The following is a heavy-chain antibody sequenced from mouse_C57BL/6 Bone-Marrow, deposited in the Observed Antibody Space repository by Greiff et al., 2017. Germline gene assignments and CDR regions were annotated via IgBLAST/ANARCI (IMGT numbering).Heavy chain of an antibody. J-gene: IGHJ4*01. CDR1: GFSFNTYA. D-gene: IGHD1-1*01. CDR2: IRSKSNNYAT. V-gene: IGHV10-1*01. CDR3: ALFTTVVGGPYAMDY. Sequence: EVQLVESGGGLVQPKGSLKLSCAASGFSFNTYAMNWVRQAPGKGLEWVARIRSKSNNYATYYADSVKDRFTISRDDSESMLYLQMNNLKTEDTAMYYCALFTTVVGGPYAMDYWGQGTSVTVSS.